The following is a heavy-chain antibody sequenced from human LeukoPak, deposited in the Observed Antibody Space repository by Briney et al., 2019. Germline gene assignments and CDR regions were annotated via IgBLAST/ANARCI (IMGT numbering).Heavy chain of an antibody. CDR1: GYTFTGYY. J-gene: IGHJ4*02. V-gene: IGHV1-46*01. Sequence: GASVKVSCKASGYTFTGYYLYWVRQAPGQGLEWMGIINPSGGSTSYAQKFQGRVTMTRDTSTSTVYMELSSLRSEDTAVYYCAIFTTYYYDRLTDYWGQGTLVTVSS. D-gene: IGHD3-22*01. CDR3: AIFTTYYYDRLTDY. CDR2: INPSGGST.